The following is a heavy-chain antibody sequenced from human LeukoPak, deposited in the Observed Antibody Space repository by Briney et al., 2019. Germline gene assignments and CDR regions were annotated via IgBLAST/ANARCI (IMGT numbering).Heavy chain of an antibody. J-gene: IGHJ6*02. CDR2: IKQEGTEK. Sequence: GGSLRLSCAVSGFTFSSYWMSWVRQAPGKGLEWVANIKQEGTEKFYVDSVKGRFPIFRDNAKNSVHLQMNSLGAEDTAVYYCARGRFNYGWGMDVWGQGTAVTVPS. CDR1: GFTFSSYW. CDR3: ARGRFNYGWGMDV. V-gene: IGHV3-7*01. D-gene: IGHD5-18*01.